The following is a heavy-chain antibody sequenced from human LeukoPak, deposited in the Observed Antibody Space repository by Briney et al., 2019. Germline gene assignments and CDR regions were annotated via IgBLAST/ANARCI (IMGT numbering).Heavy chain of an antibody. J-gene: IGHJ5*02. CDR2: ISAYNGNT. D-gene: IGHD3-10*01. Sequence: GASVKVSCKASGYTFTSYGISWVRQAPGQGLEWMGWISAYNGNTNYAQKLQGRVTITADKSTSTAYMELSSLRSEGTAVYYCARDFEYGSVWNWFDPWGQGTLVTVSS. V-gene: IGHV1-18*01. CDR1: GYTFTSYG. CDR3: ARDFEYGSVWNWFDP.